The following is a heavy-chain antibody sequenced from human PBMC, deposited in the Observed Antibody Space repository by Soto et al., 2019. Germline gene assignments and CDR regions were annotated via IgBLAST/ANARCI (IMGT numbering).Heavy chain of an antibody. D-gene: IGHD3-10*01. Sequence: QVQLVQSGAEVKKPGSSVKVSCKASGGTFSSYAISWVRQAPGQGLGWMGGIIPIFGTANYAQKVQGRVTITADESTSTAYTELSSLRTEDTAVYYCAGGKATRGCFDYCGDGTPFTVSS. CDR1: GGTFSSYA. CDR3: AGGKATRGCFDY. J-gene: IGHJ4*01. CDR2: IIPIFGTA. V-gene: IGHV1-69*01.